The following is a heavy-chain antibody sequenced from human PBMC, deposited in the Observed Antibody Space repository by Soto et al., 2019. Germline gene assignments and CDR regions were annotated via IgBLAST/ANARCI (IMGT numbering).Heavy chain of an antibody. V-gene: IGHV1-69*13. CDR1: GGTFSSYA. J-gene: IGHJ5*02. CDR3: ARAEVYSGPLRNWFDP. CDR2: IIPIFGTA. D-gene: IGHD5-12*01. Sequence: SVKASCKASGGTFSSYAISWVRQAPGQELEWMGGIIPIFGTANYAQKFQGRVTITADESTSTAYMELSSLRSEDTAVYYCARAEVYSGPLRNWFDPWGQGTLVTVSS.